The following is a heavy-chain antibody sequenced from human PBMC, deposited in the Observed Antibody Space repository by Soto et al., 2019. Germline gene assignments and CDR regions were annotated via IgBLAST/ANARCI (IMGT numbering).Heavy chain of an antibody. Sequence: SETLSLTCTVSGGSITSSYWSWIRLPPGKGLEWIAYIYDTGISGYTPSTSYNPSLKSRVTMSVDTSKSQFSPKLTSVTAADTAVYYCARGEDAFFYYGLDVWGQGITVTVSS. CDR1: GGSITSSY. J-gene: IGHJ6*02. V-gene: IGHV4-59*01. CDR2: IYDTGISGYTPST. CDR3: ARGEDAFFYYGLDV.